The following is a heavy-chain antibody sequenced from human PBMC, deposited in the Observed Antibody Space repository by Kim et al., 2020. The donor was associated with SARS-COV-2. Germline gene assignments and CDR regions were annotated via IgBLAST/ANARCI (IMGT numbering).Heavy chain of an antibody. D-gene: IGHD3-9*01. V-gene: IGHV3-7*03. J-gene: IGHJ6*02. CDR2: IKQDGSEK. CDR3: ARDRYYDILTGYHYYYYGMDV. Sequence: GGSLRLSCAASGFTFSSYWMSWVRQAPGKGLEWVANIKQDGSEKYYVDSVKGRFTISRDNAKNSLYLQMNSLRAEDTAVYYCARDRYYDILTGYHYYYYGMDVWGHRTTVTGSS. CDR1: GFTFSSYW.